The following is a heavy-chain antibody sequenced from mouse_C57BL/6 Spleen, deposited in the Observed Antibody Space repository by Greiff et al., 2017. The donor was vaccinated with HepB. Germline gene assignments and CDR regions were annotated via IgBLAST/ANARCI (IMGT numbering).Heavy chain of an antibody. CDR1: GYSITSGYY. V-gene: IGHV3-6*01. CDR2: ISYDGSN. J-gene: IGHJ3*01. CDR3: ARMSWGY. Sequence: EVQLQESGPGLVKPSQSLSLTCSVTGYSITSGYYWNWIRQFPGNKLEWMGYISYDGSNNYNPSLKNRISITRDTSKNQFFLKLNSVTTEDTATYYCARMSWGYWGQGTLVTVSA.